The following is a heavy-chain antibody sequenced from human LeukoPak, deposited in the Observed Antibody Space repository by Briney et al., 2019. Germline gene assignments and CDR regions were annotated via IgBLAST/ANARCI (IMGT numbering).Heavy chain of an antibody. V-gene: IGHV4-4*07. Sequence: PSETLSLTCTVSGGSISSYYWSWIRQPAGKGLEWIGRIYSTGGTNYNPSLKSRVTMSVDTPKNQFSLRLRSVTAADTAVYYCARQIASAGTAGFDFWGQGALVTVSS. CDR2: IYSTGGT. J-gene: IGHJ4*02. CDR1: GGSISSYY. CDR3: ARQIASAGTAGFDF. D-gene: IGHD6-13*01.